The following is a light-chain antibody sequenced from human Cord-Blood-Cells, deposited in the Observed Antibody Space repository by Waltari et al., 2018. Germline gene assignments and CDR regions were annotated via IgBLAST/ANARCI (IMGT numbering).Light chain of an antibody. CDR3: QQYNSYSV. V-gene: IGKV1-5*01. Sequence: DIQMTQSPSTLSASVGDRVTITCRASQSISSWLAWYQQKPGKAPKLLIYDASSLESGVPSRFSGSVSGTEFTLTISSLQPDDFATYYCQQYNSYSVFGQGTKLEIK. CDR1: QSISSW. CDR2: DAS. J-gene: IGKJ2*01.